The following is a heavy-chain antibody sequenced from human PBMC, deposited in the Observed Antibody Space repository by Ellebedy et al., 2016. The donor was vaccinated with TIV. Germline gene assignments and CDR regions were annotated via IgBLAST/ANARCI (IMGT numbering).Heavy chain of an antibody. D-gene: IGHD3-3*01. CDR3: ARLWSDRVVYDFWSGYYPYYFDY. CDR1: GFTVSSNY. Sequence: GESLKISCAASGFTVSSNYMSWVRQAPGKGLEWVSVIYRGGSTYYADSVKGRFTISRDNSKNTLYLQMNSLRAEDTAVYYCARLWSDRVVYDFWSGYYPYYFDYWGQGTLVTVSS. V-gene: IGHV3-66*04. CDR2: IYRGGST. J-gene: IGHJ4*02.